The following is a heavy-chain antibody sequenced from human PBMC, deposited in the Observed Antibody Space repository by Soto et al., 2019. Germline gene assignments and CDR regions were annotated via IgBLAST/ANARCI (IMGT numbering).Heavy chain of an antibody. CDR2: TYYRSKWYN. D-gene: IGHD1-1*01. CDR3: ARDLTGTTGNYYYYGMDV. V-gene: IGHV6-1*01. J-gene: IGHJ6*02. CDR1: GDSVSSNSAA. Sequence: LSLTCAISGDSVSSNSAAWDWIRQSPSRGLEWLGRTYYRSKWYNDYAVSVKSRITINPDTSKNQFSLQLNSVTPEDTAVYYCARDLTGTTGNYYYYGMDVWGQGTTVTVSS.